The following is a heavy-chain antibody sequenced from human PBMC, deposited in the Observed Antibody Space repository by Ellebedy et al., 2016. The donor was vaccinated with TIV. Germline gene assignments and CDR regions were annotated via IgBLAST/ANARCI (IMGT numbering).Heavy chain of an antibody. J-gene: IGHJ3*02. D-gene: IGHD2/OR15-2a*01. V-gene: IGHV3-74*01. CDR3: AREVLASSKGGPFDI. CDR2: LNTDGSTM. Sequence: GGSLRLSCAASGFTLTNYWMHWVRQAPGKGLLWVSSLNTDGSTMRYADSVQGRFTISRDNAKSMLYLQMNSLRAEDTAVYYCAREVLASSKGGPFDIWGQGTMVTVSP. CDR1: GFTLTNYW.